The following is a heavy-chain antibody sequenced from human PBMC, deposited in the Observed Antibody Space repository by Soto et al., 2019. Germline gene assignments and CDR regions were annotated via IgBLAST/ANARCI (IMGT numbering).Heavy chain of an antibody. Sequence: QVQLQESGPGLVKPSETLSLNCTVSDGSISPYYWSWIRQPPGKGLEWIGYIYYAGTTTYNPSLKSRVSISVDISKNEVSLKLTSVTAADTAVYYCARLGGYYQALDSWGQGTVVTVSS. CDR3: ARLGGYYQALDS. CDR2: IYYAGTT. V-gene: IGHV4-59*08. J-gene: IGHJ4*02. D-gene: IGHD3-22*01. CDR1: DGSISPYY.